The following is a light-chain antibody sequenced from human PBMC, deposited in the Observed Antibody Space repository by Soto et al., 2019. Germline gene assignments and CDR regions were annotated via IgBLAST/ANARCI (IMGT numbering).Light chain of an antibody. CDR3: TSYTSSNTHV. CDR1: SSDVGGYNY. Sequence: QSVLTQPASVSGSPGQSITISCTGTSSDVGGYNYVSWLQQHPGKVPKLIIYDVSSRPSGVSNRFSGSKSGNTASLTISGLQAEYEADYYCTSYTSSNTHVFGGGTKVTVL. V-gene: IGLV2-14*01. CDR2: DVS. J-gene: IGLJ1*01.